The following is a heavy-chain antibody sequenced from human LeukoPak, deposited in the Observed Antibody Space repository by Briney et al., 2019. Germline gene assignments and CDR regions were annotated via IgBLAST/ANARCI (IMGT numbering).Heavy chain of an antibody. D-gene: IGHD3-3*01. CDR2: IYYSGST. CDR3: ARDLSDDFWSGYYGD. J-gene: IGHJ4*02. CDR1: GGSISSYH. V-gene: IGHV4-59*01. Sequence: PSETLSLTCTVSGGSISSYHWSWHPHPPGKGLEWLGYIYYSGSTNYNPSLKSRVTISVDTSRNQFSLKLSSVTAADTAVYYCARDLSDDFWSGYYGDWGQGTLVTVSS.